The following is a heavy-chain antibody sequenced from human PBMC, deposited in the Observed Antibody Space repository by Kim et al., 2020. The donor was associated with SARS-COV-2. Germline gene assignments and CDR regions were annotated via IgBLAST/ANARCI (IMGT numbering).Heavy chain of an antibody. CDR2: IYYSGST. Sequence: SETLSLTCTVSGRSISSYYWSWIRQPPGKGLEWIGYIYYSGSTNYNPSLKSRVTISVDTSKNQFSLKLSSVTAADTAVYYCARVRSSSWYFDYWGQGTLV. J-gene: IGHJ4*02. V-gene: IGHV4-59*13. CDR1: GRSISSYY. D-gene: IGHD6-13*01. CDR3: ARVRSSSWYFDY.